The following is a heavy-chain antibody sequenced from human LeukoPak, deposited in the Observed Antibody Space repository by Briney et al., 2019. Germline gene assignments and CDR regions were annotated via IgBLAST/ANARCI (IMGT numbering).Heavy chain of an antibody. CDR1: GGSISSSSYY. CDR2: IYYSGST. J-gene: IGHJ5*02. Sequence: KSSETLSLTCTVSGGSISSSSYYWGWIRQPPGKGLEWIGSIYYSGSTYYNPSLKSRVTISVDTSKNQFSLKLSSVTAADTAVYYCARGLVLMVYAGLSWFDPWGQGTLVTVSS. D-gene: IGHD2-8*01. CDR3: ARGLVLMVYAGLSWFDP. V-gene: IGHV4-39*07.